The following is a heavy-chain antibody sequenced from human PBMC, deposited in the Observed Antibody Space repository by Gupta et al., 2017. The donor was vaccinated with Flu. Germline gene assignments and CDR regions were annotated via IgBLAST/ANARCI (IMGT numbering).Heavy chain of an antibody. D-gene: IGHD6-6*01. CDR1: GFNFADFA. V-gene: IGHV3-9*01. CDR3: AKSGTYSSSTGAFDI. J-gene: IGHJ3*02. Sequence: EVQLVQSGGGLVQPGRSLRLSCAASGFNFADFAMPWVRQAPGKGLEWVSGISWNSGNVGYADSVKGRFTISRDNAKNSLYLQMNSPSTEDTALYFCAKSGTYSSSTGAFDIWGQGTMVTVSS. CDR2: ISWNSGNV.